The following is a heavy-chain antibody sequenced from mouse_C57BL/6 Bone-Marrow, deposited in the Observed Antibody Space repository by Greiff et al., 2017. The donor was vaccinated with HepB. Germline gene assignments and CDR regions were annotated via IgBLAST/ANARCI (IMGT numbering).Heavy chain of an antibody. J-gene: IGHJ3*01. D-gene: IGHD2-4*01. CDR3: ASRLHGAWFAY. CDR2: ISSGGSYT. Sequence: EVKLVESGGDLVKPGGSLKLSCAASGFTFSSYGMYWVRQTPDQRLEWVATISSGGSYTYYPDSVKGRFTISRDNAKNTLYLQMSSLKSEDTAMYYCASRLHGAWFAYWGQGTLVTVSA. V-gene: IGHV5-6*01. CDR1: GFTFSSYG.